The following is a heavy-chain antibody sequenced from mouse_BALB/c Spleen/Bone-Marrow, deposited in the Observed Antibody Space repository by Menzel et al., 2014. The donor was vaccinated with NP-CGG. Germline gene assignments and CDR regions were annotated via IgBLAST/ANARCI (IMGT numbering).Heavy chain of an antibody. J-gene: IGHJ2*01. Sequence: QVHVKQSGAELAKPGASVNLACKASGYTFTSYWMHWVKLRPGQGFEWIGEINPSNVDTNYNEKFKRKATLNVDKSSSTAYMQLSSLTSEDSAVYYCTNNGYDWGQGTTLTVSS. CDR2: INPSNVDT. CDR1: GYTFTSYW. D-gene: IGHD1-2*01. CDR3: TNNGYD. V-gene: IGHV1S16*01.